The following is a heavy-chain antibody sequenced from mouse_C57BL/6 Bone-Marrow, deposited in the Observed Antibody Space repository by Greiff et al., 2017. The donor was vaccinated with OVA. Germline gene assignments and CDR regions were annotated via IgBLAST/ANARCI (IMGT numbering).Heavy chain of an antibody. CDR2: IRSKSNNYAT. D-gene: IGHD3-3*01. Sequence: EVKLVESGGGLVQPKGSLKLSCAASGFSFNTYAMNWVRQAPGKGLEWVARIRSKSNNYATYYADSVKDRFTISRDDSESMLYLQMNNLKTEDTAMYYCVRKGGALGRDYAMDYWGQGTSVTVSS. J-gene: IGHJ4*01. CDR3: VRKGGALGRDYAMDY. V-gene: IGHV10-1*01. CDR1: GFSFNTYA.